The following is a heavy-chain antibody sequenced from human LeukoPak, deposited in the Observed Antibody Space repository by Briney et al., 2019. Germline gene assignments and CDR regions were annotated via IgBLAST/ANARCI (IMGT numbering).Heavy chain of an antibody. D-gene: IGHD3-22*01. V-gene: IGHV1-8*01. CDR1: GYTFTSYD. J-gene: IGHJ4*02. Sequence: ASVKVSCKASGYTFTSYDINMVRQATGQGLEWMGWMNPNSGNTGYAQKFQGRVTMTRNTSISTDYMELSSLRSEDTAMYYCARAKHSSGYYHDYWGQGTLVTVSS. CDR3: ARAKHSSGYYHDY. CDR2: MNPNSGNT.